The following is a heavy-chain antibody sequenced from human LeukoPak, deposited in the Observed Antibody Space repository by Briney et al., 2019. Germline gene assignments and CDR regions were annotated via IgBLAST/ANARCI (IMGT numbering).Heavy chain of an antibody. V-gene: IGHV4-39*01. CDR1: IGPIRSSSYF. Sequence: SVPLSLTCSLCIGPIRSSSYFWRRIRQPPGKGLDWIASMSYTGTTYYNPSLRSRVTISVDTSKNQFCLNLSSVTAADTAACFCARIGYSFLVDSWGQGTLVTVSS. CDR3: ARIGYSFLVDS. CDR2: MSYTGTT. D-gene: IGHD5-18*01. J-gene: IGHJ4*02.